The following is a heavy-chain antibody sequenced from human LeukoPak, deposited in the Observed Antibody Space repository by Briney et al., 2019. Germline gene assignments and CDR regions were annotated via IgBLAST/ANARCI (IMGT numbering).Heavy chain of an antibody. D-gene: IGHD3-10*01. V-gene: IGHV1-2*06. CDR2: INPNSGGT. Sequence: ASVKVSCKASGYTFTGYYMHWVRQAPGQGLEWMGRINPNSGGTNYAQKFQGRVTMTRDTSISTAYMELSRLRSDDTAVYYCAGPMVRGAVDYWAQGTLVTVSS. CDR1: GYTFTGYY. J-gene: IGHJ4*02. CDR3: AGPMVRGAVDY.